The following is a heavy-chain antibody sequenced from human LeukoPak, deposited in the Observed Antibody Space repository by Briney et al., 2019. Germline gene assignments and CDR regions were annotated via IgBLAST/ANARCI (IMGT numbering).Heavy chain of an antibody. J-gene: IGHJ4*02. Sequence: AGGSLRLSCAASGFTFDDYAMHWVRQAPGKGLEWVSGISWNSGGIGYADSVKGRFTISRDNAKNSLYLQMNSLRAEDTALYYCAKDIYGSGWSSFDYWGQGTQVTVPS. CDR2: ISWNSGGI. D-gene: IGHD6-19*01. CDR3: AKDIYGSGWSSFDY. CDR1: GFTFDDYA. V-gene: IGHV3-9*01.